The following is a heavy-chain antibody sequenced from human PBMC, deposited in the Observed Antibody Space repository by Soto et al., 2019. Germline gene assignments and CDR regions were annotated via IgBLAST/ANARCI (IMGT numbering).Heavy chain of an antibody. CDR3: ARDRAGYCSGGSCRYYYYGMDV. V-gene: IGHV6-1*01. Sequence: SQTLSLTCAISGDSASSNSAAWNWIKQSQSRGLEWLGRTYYRSKWYNDYAVSVKSRITINPDTSKNQFSLQLNSVTPEDTAVYYCARDRAGYCSGGSCRYYYYGMDVWGQGTTVTVSS. CDR1: GDSASSNSAA. D-gene: IGHD2-15*01. CDR2: TYYRSKWYN. J-gene: IGHJ6*02.